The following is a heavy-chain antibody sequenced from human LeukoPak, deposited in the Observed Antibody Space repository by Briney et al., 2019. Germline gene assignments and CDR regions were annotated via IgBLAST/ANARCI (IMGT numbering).Heavy chain of an antibody. CDR1: GGSISSSSYY. Sequence: SETLSLTCTVSGGSISSSSYYWGWIRQPPGKGLEWIGTIYYSGSTYYNPSLKRRVTISVDTSKNQFSLKLSSVTAADTAVYYCARLVLSDSLPSYFDSWGQGTLATVSS. V-gene: IGHV4-39*01. CDR3: ARLVLSDSLPSYFDS. J-gene: IGHJ4*02. CDR2: IYYSGST. D-gene: IGHD2-21*02.